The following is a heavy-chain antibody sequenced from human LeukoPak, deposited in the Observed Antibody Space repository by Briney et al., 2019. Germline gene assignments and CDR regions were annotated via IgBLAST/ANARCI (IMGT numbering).Heavy chain of an antibody. J-gene: IGHJ6*02. D-gene: IGHD6-6*01. CDR3: ARGISSAWYGMDV. CDR2: IYSGGST. V-gene: IGHV3-53*04. CDR1: GFTFSSNQ. Sequence: GGSLRLSCAGSGFTFSSNQISWVRQAPGKGLEWVSVIYSGGSTQYADSVKGRFTISRHDSENTVYLQMNSLRSEDTAMYYCARGISSAWYGMDVWGQGTTVTVSS.